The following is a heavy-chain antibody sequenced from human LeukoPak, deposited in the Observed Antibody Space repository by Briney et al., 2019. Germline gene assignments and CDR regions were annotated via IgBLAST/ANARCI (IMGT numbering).Heavy chain of an antibody. D-gene: IGHD5-18*01. CDR1: GFTFSSYA. CDR2: ISYDGSNK. CDR3: ARDSAAMGAYYFDY. J-gene: IGHJ4*02. Sequence: GGSLRLSCAASGFTFSSYAMHWVRQAPGKGLEWVAVISYDGSNKYYADSVKGRFTISRDNSKNTLYLQMNSLRAEDTAVYYCARDSAAMGAYYFDYWGQGTLVTVSS. V-gene: IGHV3-30*14.